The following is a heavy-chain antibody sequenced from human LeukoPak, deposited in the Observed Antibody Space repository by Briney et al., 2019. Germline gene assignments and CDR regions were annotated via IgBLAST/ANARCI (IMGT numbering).Heavy chain of an antibody. Sequence: GGSLRLPCAASGFTFSSYAMSWVRQAPGKGLEWVSSISDSGGSTYYADSVKGRFTVSRDSSKNTLYLQMNDLRSEDTAVYYCARVGSIAAADYYFDYWGQGTLVTVSS. CDR1: GFTFSSYA. J-gene: IGHJ4*02. CDR3: ARVGSIAAADYYFDY. CDR2: ISDSGGST. D-gene: IGHD6-13*01. V-gene: IGHV3-23*01.